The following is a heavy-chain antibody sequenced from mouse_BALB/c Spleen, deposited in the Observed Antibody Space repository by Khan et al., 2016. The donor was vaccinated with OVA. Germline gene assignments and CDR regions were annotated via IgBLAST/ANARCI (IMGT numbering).Heavy chain of an antibody. CDR2: ISSGGSYT. J-gene: IGHJ2*01. D-gene: IGHD1-1*01. V-gene: IGHV5-6-4*01. CDR1: GFSFSSYS. Sequence: EVELVESGGGLVRHGGSLKLSCAASGFSFSSYSMSWVRQTPEKRLEWVATISSGGSYTYYPDSVKGRFTISRDNAKNTQHLQVNSLRSADTAMYYWTGHRGYYGSSPYFDYWGHGTTLTVSS. CDR3: TGHRGYYGSSPYFDY.